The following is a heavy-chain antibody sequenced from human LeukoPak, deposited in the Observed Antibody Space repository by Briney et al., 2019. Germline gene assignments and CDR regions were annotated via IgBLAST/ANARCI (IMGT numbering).Heavy chain of an antibody. D-gene: IGHD3-16*01. J-gene: IGHJ3*02. Sequence: ASVKVSCKTSGYRFSAYYIHWVRQAPGQGLEWMGLINPNNGDTKYAQKFQGRVTMTRDTSASTAYMEVTSLISDDTAVYFCARGFYSASPGGYDAFDIWGQGATVTVSS. CDR2: INPNNGDT. V-gene: IGHV1-2*02. CDR3: ARGFYSASPGGYDAFDI. CDR1: GYRFSAYY.